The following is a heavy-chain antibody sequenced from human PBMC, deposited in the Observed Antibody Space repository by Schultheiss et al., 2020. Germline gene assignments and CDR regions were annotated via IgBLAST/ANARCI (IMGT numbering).Heavy chain of an antibody. J-gene: IGHJ6*02. D-gene: IGHD3-3*01. V-gene: IGHV4-61*08. CDR2: IHYSGST. CDR3: ASYHHFTKYYGMDV. CDR1: GFSLSTSGMR. Sequence: SGPTLVKPTQTLTLTCTFSGFSLSTSGMRVSWIRQPPGKGLELIGYIHYSGSTNYNPSLKSRVTISVDTSKNQFSLKLSSVTAADTAVYYCASYHHFTKYYGMDVWGQGTTVTVSS.